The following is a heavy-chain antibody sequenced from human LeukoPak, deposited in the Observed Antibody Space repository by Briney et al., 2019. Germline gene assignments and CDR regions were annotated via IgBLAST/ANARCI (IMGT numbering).Heavy chain of an antibody. CDR3: ARDKNSRSIAARPNYYYYMDV. V-gene: IGHV4-39*07. Sequence: PSETQSLTCTVSGGSISSSSYYWGWIRQPPGKGLEWIGSIYYSGSTYYNPSLKSRVTISVDTSKNQFSLKLSSVTAADTAVYYCARDKNSRSIAARPNYYYYMDVWGKGTTVTLSS. J-gene: IGHJ6*03. D-gene: IGHD6-6*01. CDR2: IYYSGST. CDR1: GGSISSSSYY.